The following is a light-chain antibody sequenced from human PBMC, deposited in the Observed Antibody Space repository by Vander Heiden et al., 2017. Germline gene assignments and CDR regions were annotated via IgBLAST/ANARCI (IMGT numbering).Light chain of an antibody. V-gene: IGLV2-23*02. CDR1: SSDVGNYNL. J-gene: IGLJ3*02. CDR3: CSYADSRV. CDR2: EVS. Sequence: QSALTQPASVSASPGQSITISCTGISSDVGNYNLVSWYQQHPGKAPKLMIYEVSKRPSGVSNRFSGSKSGNTASLTISELQAEDEADYYCCSYADSRVFGGGTKLTVL.